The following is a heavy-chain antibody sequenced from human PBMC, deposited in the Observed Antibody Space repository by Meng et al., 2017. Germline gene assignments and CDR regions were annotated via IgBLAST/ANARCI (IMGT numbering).Heavy chain of an antibody. Sequence: LSLTCTVSGGSISSSSYYWGWIRQPPGKGLEWIGSIYYSGSTYYNPSLKSRVTISVDTSKNQFSLKLSSVTAADTAVYYCARAPIYYDTSGSPYYFDYWGQGTLVTVSS. V-gene: IGHV4-39*07. D-gene: IGHD3-22*01. J-gene: IGHJ4*02. CDR3: ARAPIYYDTSGSPYYFDY. CDR2: IYYSGST. CDR1: GGSISSSSYY.